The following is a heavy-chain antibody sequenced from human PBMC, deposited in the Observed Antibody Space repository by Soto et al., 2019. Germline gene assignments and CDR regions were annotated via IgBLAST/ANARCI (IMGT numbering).Heavy chain of an antibody. CDR3: ARSLRPLSWFDP. CDR1: GFPFCAFA. D-gene: IGHD3-10*01. CDR2: IGGSGASI. J-gene: IGHJ5*02. Sequence: PGGSLRLSCAASGFPFCAFAMNWVRQAPGNGLQWVSGIGGSGASIFYTDSVKGRFTISRDNSKNTLYLQMNNVRAEDTAVYFCARSLRPLSWFDPWGQGTLVTVSS. V-gene: IGHV3-23*01.